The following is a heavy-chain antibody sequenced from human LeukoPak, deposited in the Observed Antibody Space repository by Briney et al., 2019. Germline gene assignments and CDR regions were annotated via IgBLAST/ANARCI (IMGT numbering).Heavy chain of an antibody. Sequence: PSQTLSLTCTVSGGSISSGGYYWSWIRQHPGKGLEWSGYIYYSGSTYYNPSLKSRVTISVDTSKNQFSLKLSSVTAADTAVYYCARAYGDYGRPDYWGQGNLVTVSS. V-gene: IGHV4-31*03. J-gene: IGHJ4*02. D-gene: IGHD4-17*01. CDR1: GGSISSGGYY. CDR3: ARAYGDYGRPDY. CDR2: IYYSGST.